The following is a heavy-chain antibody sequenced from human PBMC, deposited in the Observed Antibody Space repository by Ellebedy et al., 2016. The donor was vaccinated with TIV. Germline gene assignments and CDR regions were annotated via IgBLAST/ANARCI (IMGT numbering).Heavy chain of an antibody. V-gene: IGHV3-53*04. J-gene: IGHJ6*02. CDR2: IYSGGST. D-gene: IGHD3-10*01. CDR3: ARDRVRGVRGVIINYYGMDV. Sequence: GESLKISXAASGFTVSSNYMSWVRQAPGKGLEWVSVIYSGGSTYYADSVKGRFTISRHNSKNTLYLQMNSLRAEDTAVYYCARDRVRGVRGVIINYYGMDVWGQGTTVTVSS. CDR1: GFTVSSNY.